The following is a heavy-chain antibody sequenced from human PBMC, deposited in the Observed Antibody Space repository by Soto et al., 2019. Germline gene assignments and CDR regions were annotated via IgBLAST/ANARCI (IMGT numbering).Heavy chain of an antibody. CDR2: ISYDGSNK. CDR3: ARENTIFESPGYYYYYGMDV. CDR1: GFTFSSYA. D-gene: IGHD3-3*01. J-gene: IGHJ6*02. V-gene: IGHV3-30-3*01. Sequence: GGSLSLSCAASGFTFSSYAMHWVRQAPGKGLEWVAVISYDGSNKYYADSVKGRFTISRDNSKNTLYLQMNSLRAEDTAVYYCARENTIFESPGYYYYYGMDVWGQGTTVTVSS.